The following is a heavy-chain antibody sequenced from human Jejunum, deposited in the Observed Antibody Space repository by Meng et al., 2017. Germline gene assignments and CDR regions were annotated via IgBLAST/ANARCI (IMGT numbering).Heavy chain of an antibody. CDR1: GGSISDYY. V-gene: IGHV4-34*01. D-gene: IGHD4-11*01. CDR2: MNNSGST. CDR3: ARGNESSNYGADF. J-gene: IGHJ4*02. Sequence: QVKLQQGGAGRCKHSETLSHTCAVYGGSISDYYWTWIRQPPGKGLEWIGGMNNSGSTNSNPSLKSRVTISVGPSKSQLYLRVSSLTASDTAVYYCARGNESSNYGADFWGQRTLVTVSS.